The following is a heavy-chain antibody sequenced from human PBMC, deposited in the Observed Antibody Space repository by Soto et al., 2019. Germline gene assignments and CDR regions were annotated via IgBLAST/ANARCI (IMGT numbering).Heavy chain of an antibody. J-gene: IGHJ3*02. CDR2: IYYSGST. V-gene: IGHV4-39*01. Sequence: SETLSLTCTVSGGSISSSSYYWGWIRQPPGKGLEWIGSIYYSGSTYYNPSLKSRVTISVDTSKNQFSLKLSSVTAADTSVYYCARHLNYDSSGSNAFDIWGQGTVVTVSS. CDR1: GGSISSSSYY. CDR3: ARHLNYDSSGSNAFDI. D-gene: IGHD3-22*01.